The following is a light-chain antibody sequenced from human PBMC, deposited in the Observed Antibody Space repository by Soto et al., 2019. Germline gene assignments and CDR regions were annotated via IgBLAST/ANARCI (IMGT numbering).Light chain of an antibody. V-gene: IGKV3-20*01. Sequence: EIVLTQSPGTLSLSPGERATLSCRASQSVSSSYLAWYQQKPGQAPRLLIYGASSRATGIPDRFSGSGSGTDFTLTISRLEPEDFAVYYCQQHGSSPQTWTFGQGTKVEIK. CDR1: QSVSSSY. CDR2: GAS. J-gene: IGKJ1*01. CDR3: QQHGSSPQTWT.